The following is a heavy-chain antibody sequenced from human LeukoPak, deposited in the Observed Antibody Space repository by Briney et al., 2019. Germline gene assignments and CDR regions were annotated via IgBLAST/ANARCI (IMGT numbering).Heavy chain of an antibody. D-gene: IGHD6-13*01. CDR2: INHSGST. CDR3: ASLAAAGTYYYYYYMDV. J-gene: IGHJ6*03. Sequence: SETLSLTCAVYGGSFSGYYWSWIRQPPGKGLEWIGEINHSGSTNYDPSLKSRVTISVDTSKNQFSLKLSSVTAADTAVYYCASLAAAGTYYYYYYMDVWGKGTTVTVSS. V-gene: IGHV4-34*01. CDR1: GGSFSGYY.